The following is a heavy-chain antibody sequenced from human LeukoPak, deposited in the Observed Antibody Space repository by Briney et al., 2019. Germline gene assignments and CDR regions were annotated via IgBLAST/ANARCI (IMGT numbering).Heavy chain of an antibody. J-gene: IGHJ4*02. CDR1: RFIFSTYF. CDR3: AKDAAAVTGRRAGFDY. V-gene: IGHV3-23*01. D-gene: IGHD6-19*01. CDR2: ISDGGTNT. Sequence: PGGSLRLSCAASRFIFSTYFMSWVRQAPGKGPEWVSSISDGGTNTYYADSVKGRFTISRDNSKNTLSLQMNNLRDEDTAVYYCAKDAAAVTGRRAGFDYWGQGTLVTVSS.